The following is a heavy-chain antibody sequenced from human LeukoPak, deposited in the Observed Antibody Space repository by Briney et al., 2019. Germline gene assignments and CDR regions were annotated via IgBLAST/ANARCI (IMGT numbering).Heavy chain of an antibody. CDR3: ATNGYYCMDV. CDR2: IYHSGGT. J-gene: IGHJ6*03. V-gene: IGHV4-4*02. D-gene: IGHD2-8*01. Sequence: SGTLSLTCAVSGDSISSNYWWAWVRQPPGKGLEWIGEIYHSGGTNYNPSLKSRITISVDKSQNQFSLKVNSLTAADTAVYYCATNGYYCMDVWGKGTTVTVSS. CDR1: GDSISSNYW.